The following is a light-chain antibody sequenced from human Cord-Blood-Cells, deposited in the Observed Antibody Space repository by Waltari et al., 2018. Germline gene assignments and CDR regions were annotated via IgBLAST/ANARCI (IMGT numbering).Light chain of an antibody. CDR2: DVS. CDR1: SRDVGGYKY. CDR3: SSYTSSSTWV. V-gene: IGLV2-14*01. J-gene: IGLJ3*02. Sequence: QSALTQPASVSGSPGQSITLPCTGTSRDVGGYKYVSWYQQHPGKAPKLMIYDVSNRPSGVSNRFSGSKSGNTASLTISGLQAEDEADYYCSSYTSSSTWVFGGGTKLTVL.